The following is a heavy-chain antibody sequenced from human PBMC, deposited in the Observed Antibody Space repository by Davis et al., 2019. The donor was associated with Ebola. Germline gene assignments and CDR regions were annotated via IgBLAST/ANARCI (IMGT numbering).Heavy chain of an antibody. CDR3: ATLASADCTNGVCSDY. CDR2: IYHSGST. D-gene: IGHD2-8*01. CDR1: GLTVSNTYM. V-gene: IGHV4-4*02. Sequence: SCAASGLTVSNTYMSWVRQPPGKGLEWIGEIYHSGSTNYNPSLKSRVTISVDKSKNQFSLKLSSVTATDTAVYYCATLASADCTNGVCSDYWGQGTLVTVSS. J-gene: IGHJ4*02.